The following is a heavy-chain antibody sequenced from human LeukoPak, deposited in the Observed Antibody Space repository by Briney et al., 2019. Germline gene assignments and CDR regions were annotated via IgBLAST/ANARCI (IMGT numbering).Heavy chain of an antibody. V-gene: IGHV3-15*01. D-gene: IGHD3-9*01. CDR3: TTGSVFVISTGAEDY. CDR1: GGSVSTYY. CDR2: IKSNAAGGTA. Sequence: ETLSLTCTVSGGSVSTYYWSWIRQPAGKGLEWVGRIKSNAAGGTADYGAPVKGRFTISRRDSQNTLYLQMNSLKSEDTAVYYCTTGSVFVISTGAEDYWGQGTLVTVSS. J-gene: IGHJ4*02.